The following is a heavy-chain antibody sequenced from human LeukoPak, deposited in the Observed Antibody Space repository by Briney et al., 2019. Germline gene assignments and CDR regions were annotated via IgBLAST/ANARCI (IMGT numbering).Heavy chain of an antibody. D-gene: IGHD2-15*01. CDR3: ARAPVTSCRGAFCYPFDY. V-gene: IGHV3-23*01. CDR1: AFPLSSYA. J-gene: IGHJ4*02. Sequence: GGSLRLSCAASAFPLSSYAMSWVRQGPGKGLEWVAATSSSDAGVYHADSVRGRFTISRDNSKNTLYLQMNSLRVEDAAVYYCARAPVTSCRGAFCYPFDYWGQGTLVTVSS. CDR2: TSSSDAGV.